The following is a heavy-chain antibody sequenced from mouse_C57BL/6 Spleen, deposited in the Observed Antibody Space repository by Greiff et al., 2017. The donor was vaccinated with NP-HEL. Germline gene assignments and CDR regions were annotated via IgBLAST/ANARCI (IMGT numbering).Heavy chain of an antibody. V-gene: IGHV2-2*01. D-gene: IGHD4-1*01. CDR3: ASPRGTGTRYFDV. J-gene: IGHJ1*03. Sequence: QVHVKQSGPGLVQPSQSLSITCTVSGFSLTSYGVHWVRQSPGKGLEWLGVIWSGGSTDYNAAFISRLSISKDNSKSQVFFKMNSLQADDTAIYYCASPRGTGTRYFDVWGTGTTVTVSS. CDR2: IWSGGST. CDR1: GFSLTSYG.